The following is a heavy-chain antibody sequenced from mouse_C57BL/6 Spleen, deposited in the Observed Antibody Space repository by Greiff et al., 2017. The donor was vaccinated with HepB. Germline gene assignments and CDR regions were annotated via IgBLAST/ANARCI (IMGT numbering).Heavy chain of an antibody. Sequence: VQLQQPGAELVKPGASVKLSCKASGYTFTSYWMHWVKQRPGQGLEWIGMIHPNSGSTNYNVKFKSKATLTVDKSSSTAYMQLSSLTSEDSAVYYCARGYDYAFGYWGQGTLVTVSA. V-gene: IGHV1-64*01. D-gene: IGHD2-4*01. CDR3: ARGYDYAFGY. J-gene: IGHJ3*01. CDR2: IHPNSGST. CDR1: GYTFTSYW.